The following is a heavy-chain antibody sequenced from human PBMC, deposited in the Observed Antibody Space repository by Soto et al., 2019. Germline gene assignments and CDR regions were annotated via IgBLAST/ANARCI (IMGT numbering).Heavy chain of an antibody. V-gene: IGHV4-4*02. J-gene: IGHJ5*02. CDR2: IYRYGST. D-gene: IGHD2-21*01. CDR3: SGGGRPGQIDWFDP. Sequence: QVQLQESGPRLVKPSGTLSLTCAVYGGSLSSCNWWSWVRQPPGKGLEWIGEIYRYGSTSYNPSLKSRFTIAVDKSKNQTSLKMTSLTAAYTAVYFCSGGGRPGQIDWFDPWGQGILVTVSS. CDR1: GGSLSSCNW.